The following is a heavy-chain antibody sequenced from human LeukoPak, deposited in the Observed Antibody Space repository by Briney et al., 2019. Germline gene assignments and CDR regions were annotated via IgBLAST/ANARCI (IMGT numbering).Heavy chain of an antibody. D-gene: IGHD1-1*01. J-gene: IGHJ4*02. CDR1: GFTFSNTA. CDR3: ARALTTLTYEGY. Sequence: GGSLRLSCAASGFTFSNTAMSWIRQAPGKGLEWVSSISGSNSYIFYADSVKGRFTVSRDNAKDSLYLQMNSLRAEDTAVYYCARALTTLTYEGYWGQGTLVTVSS. V-gene: IGHV3-21*01. CDR2: ISGSNSYI.